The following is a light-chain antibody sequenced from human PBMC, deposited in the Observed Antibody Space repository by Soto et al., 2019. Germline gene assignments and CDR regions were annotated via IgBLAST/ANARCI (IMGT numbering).Light chain of an antibody. Sequence: DIQMTQSPSSLSASVGDRVTITCRASQDISNYLHWYQQKPGKAPTLLIYDASNLATGVPSRFSGSGSGTDFTFTISSLQPEDIAAYYCQQYDKIPLTFGRGTKVEIK. CDR1: QDISNY. V-gene: IGKV1-33*01. J-gene: IGKJ4*01. CDR3: QQYDKIPLT. CDR2: DAS.